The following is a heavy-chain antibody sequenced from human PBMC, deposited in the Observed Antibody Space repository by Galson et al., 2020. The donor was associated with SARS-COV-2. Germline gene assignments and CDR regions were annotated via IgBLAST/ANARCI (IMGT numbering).Heavy chain of an antibody. V-gene: IGHV3-48*02. J-gene: IGHJ4*02. CDR3: AKEADTPMVTVDFDH. D-gene: IGHD5-18*01. Sequence: GGSLRLSCSASGFMFRAYGMNWVRQAPGKGLEWISFISRSSATVYYADSEKGRFTISRDNASNSLYLQMNSLRDEDTAIYYCAKEADTPMVTVDFDHWGQGTLVTVSS. CDR2: ISRSSATV. CDR1: GFMFRAYG.